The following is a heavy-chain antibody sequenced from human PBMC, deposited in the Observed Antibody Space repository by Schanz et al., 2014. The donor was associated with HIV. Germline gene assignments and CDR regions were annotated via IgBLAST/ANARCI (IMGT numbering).Heavy chain of an antibody. J-gene: IGHJ6*02. Sequence: EVQLLESGGGLVQPGGSLRLSCGASGFIFSSYGMSWVRQAPRKGLEWVSLIGSGGGRRYYADSVKGRFTISRDNSKNTVYLQMTGLRAEDTAVYYCARRSTPGGYYGMDAWGQGTTVTVSS. CDR1: GFIFSSYG. CDR3: ARRSTPGGYYGMDA. V-gene: IGHV3-23*01. CDR2: IGSGGGRR. D-gene: IGHD2-15*01.